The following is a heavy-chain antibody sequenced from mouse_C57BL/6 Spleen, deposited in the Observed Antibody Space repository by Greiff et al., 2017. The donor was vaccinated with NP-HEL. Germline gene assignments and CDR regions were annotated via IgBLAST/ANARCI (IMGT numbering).Heavy chain of an antibody. CDR2: INPNNGGT. D-gene: IGHD1-1*01. Sequence: VQLKQSGPELVKPGASVKIPCKASGYTFTDYNMDWVKQSHGKSLEWIGDINPNNGGTIYNQKFKGKATLTVDKSSSTAYMELRSLTSEDTAVYYCAREHSYYGSSPFAYWGQGTLVTVSA. CDR3: AREHSYYGSSPFAY. V-gene: IGHV1-18*01. J-gene: IGHJ3*01. CDR1: GYTFTDYN.